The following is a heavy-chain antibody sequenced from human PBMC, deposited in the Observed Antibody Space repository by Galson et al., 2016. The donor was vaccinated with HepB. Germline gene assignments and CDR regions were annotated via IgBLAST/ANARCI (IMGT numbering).Heavy chain of an antibody. D-gene: IGHD3-10*01. J-gene: IGHJ6*02. Sequence: SLRLSCAASGFIFTRHWMTWVRQVPGKGLEWVASINQDGTKYYHMDSLNGRFSMSRDTAKKSVFLQMNRQRAEDTAVYYCVREGQGEGLIVFSYYFYAMDVWGQGTTVTVSS. CDR2: INQDGTKY. CDR3: VREGQGEGLIVFSYYFYAMDV. CDR1: GFIFTRHW. V-gene: IGHV3-7*01.